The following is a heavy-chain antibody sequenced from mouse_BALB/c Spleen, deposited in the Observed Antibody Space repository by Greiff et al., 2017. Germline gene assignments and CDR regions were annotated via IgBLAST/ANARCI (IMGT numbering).Heavy chain of an antibody. CDR1: GFTFSDYY. CDR3: ARSYGNYAFDY. J-gene: IGHJ2*01. D-gene: IGHD2-1*01. CDR2: ISDGGSYT. Sequence: EVQLVESGGGLVKPGGSLKLSCAASGFTFSDYYMYWVRQTPEKRLEWVATISDGGSYTYYPDSVKGRFTISRDNAKNNLYLQMSSLKSEDTAMYYCARSYGNYAFDYWGQGTTLTVSS. V-gene: IGHV5-4*02.